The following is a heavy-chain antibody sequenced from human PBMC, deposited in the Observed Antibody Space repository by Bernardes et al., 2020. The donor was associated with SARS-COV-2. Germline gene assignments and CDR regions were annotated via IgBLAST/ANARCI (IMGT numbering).Heavy chain of an antibody. Sequence: GGSLRLSCAASGFTFSNAWMSWVRQAPGKGLEWVGRIKSKTDGGTTDYAAPVKGRFTISRDDSKNTLYLQMNSLKTEDTAVYYCTTELSMKQWLVNHYFDYWGQGTLVTVSS. V-gene: IGHV3-15*01. J-gene: IGHJ4*02. CDR1: GFTFSNAW. D-gene: IGHD6-19*01. CDR3: TTELSMKQWLVNHYFDY. CDR2: IKSKTDGGTT.